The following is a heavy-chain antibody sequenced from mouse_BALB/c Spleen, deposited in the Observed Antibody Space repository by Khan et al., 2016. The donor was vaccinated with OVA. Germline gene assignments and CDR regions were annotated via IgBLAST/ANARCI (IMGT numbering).Heavy chain of an antibody. CDR3: AKLLWSHYYAMDY. CDR1: GFSLTDYG. CDR2: IWGGGST. V-gene: IGHV2-6-5*01. D-gene: IGHD2-1*01. Sequence: QVQLKESGPGLVAPSQSLSITCTVSGFSLTDYGVSWIRQPPGKGLEWLGLIWGGGSTYYNSVLKSRLSISKDNSKSQGFLKMNSLQTDDTAMYYCAKLLWSHYYAMDYWGQGTSVTVSS. J-gene: IGHJ4*01.